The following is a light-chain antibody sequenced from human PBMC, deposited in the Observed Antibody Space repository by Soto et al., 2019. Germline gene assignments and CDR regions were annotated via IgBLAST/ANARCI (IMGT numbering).Light chain of an antibody. CDR3: QQSYSTPRT. CDR2: AAS. V-gene: IGKV1-39*01. J-gene: IGKJ1*01. Sequence: EIQMTLSPSSLSAAVTDRVTITCRASQSISSYLNWYQQKPGKAPKLLIYAASSLQSGVPSRFSGSGSGTDFTLTISSLQPEDFATYYCQQSYSTPRTFGQGTKVDI. CDR1: QSISSY.